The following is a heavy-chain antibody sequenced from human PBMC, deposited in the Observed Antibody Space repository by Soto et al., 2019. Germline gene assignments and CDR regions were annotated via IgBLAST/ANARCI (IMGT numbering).Heavy chain of an antibody. D-gene: IGHD1-1*01. V-gene: IGHV3-53*01. J-gene: IGHJ3*02. Sequence: DVQLVASGGGLIQPGGSLRLSCVALGLTVRGKKYITWVRQAPGKGLEWVSALYDVDGTYYADSAKGRFTISRDNSNNIIYLQMNSLGPDDTAVYYCASWLEREHAYDIWGLGTMVTVSS. CDR2: LYDVDGT. CDR1: GLTVRGKKY. CDR3: ASWLEREHAYDI.